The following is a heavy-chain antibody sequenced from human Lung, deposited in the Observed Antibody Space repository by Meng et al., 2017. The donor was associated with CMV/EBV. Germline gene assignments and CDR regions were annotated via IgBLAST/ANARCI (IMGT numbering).Heavy chain of an antibody. V-gene: IGHV7-4-1*01. CDR2: ININTGNP. J-gene: IGHJ4*02. CDR1: GYTFTSSS. CDR3: ARGNGWRFDY. D-gene: IGHD6-19*01. Sequence: QVLLVQVGYVLKKRGDSVTVSCPAAGYTFTSSSMNWVRHAPGQGLEWMGWININTGNPTYAQGFTGRFVFSLDTSVSTAYLQIDSLKADDTAVYYCARGNGWRFDYWGQGTLVTVSS.